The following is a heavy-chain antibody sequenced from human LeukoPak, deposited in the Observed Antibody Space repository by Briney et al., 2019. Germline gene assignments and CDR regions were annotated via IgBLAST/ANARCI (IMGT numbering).Heavy chain of an antibody. CDR3: ARGQELSFDP. Sequence: PGGSLRLSFAASGFTVRSNYMSWVRQAPGKGLEWVSVIYSGGSTYYADSAKGRFTISRDNSKNTLYLQMNSLRAEDTAVYYCARGQELSFDPWGQGTLVTVSS. V-gene: IGHV3-53*01. CDR1: GFTVRSNY. CDR2: IYSGGST. D-gene: IGHD1-7*01. J-gene: IGHJ5*02.